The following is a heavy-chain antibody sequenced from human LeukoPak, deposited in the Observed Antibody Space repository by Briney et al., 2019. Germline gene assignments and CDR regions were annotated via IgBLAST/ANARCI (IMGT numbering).Heavy chain of an antibody. CDR1: GFTFSDSW. D-gene: IGHD3/OR15-3a*01. Sequence: PGGSLRLSCAASGFTFSDSWMYWVRQAPGKGLVWVAFINTDGSSTNYADSVKGRFTISRDNAKNTLYLQVYSLRAEDTAVYYCARALWPGGFDIWGQGTMVTVSS. CDR3: ARALWPGGFDI. V-gene: IGHV3-74*01. J-gene: IGHJ3*02. CDR2: INTDGSST.